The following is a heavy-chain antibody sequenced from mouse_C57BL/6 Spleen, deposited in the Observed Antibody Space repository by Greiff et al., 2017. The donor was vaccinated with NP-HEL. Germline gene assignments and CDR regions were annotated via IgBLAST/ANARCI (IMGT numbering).Heavy chain of an antibody. V-gene: IGHV1-80*01. CDR1: GYAFSSYW. CDR2: IYPGDGDT. Sequence: VQLQQSGAELVKPGASVKISCKASGYAFSSYWMNWVKQRPGKGLEWIGQIYPGDGDTNYNGKFKGKATLTADKSSSTAYMELRSLTSEDSAVYYCARSGGSHWYFDVWGTGTTVTVSS. D-gene: IGHD1-1*01. CDR3: ARSGGSHWYFDV. J-gene: IGHJ1*03.